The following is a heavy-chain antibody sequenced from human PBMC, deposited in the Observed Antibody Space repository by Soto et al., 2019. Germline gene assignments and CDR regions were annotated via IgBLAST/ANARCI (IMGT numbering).Heavy chain of an antibody. CDR3: AREGLDWSVEDKDV. CDR2: IYTSGST. Sequence: SETLSLTCTVSGGSINSYYWSWIRQPVGQGLEWIGHIYTSGSTTYNPSLKKRVTMSVDTSKNQFSLRLSSVTAADTAVYYCAREGLDWSVEDKDVWGRGTTVTVSS. J-gene: IGHJ6*02. V-gene: IGHV4-4*07. D-gene: IGHD3-9*01. CDR1: GGSINSYY.